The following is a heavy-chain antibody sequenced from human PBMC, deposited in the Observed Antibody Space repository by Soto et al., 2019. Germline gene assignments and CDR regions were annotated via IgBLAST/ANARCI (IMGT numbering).Heavy chain of an antibody. V-gene: IGHV1-2*04. Sequence: ASVKLSCKASVSTFTGYYMHWVRHAPVQGLEFMGWINPNSGGTNYAQKFQGWVTMTRDTSISTAYMELSRLRSDDTAVYYCARDFVDIVATIGGTYYYGMDVWGQGNTVTVSS. CDR1: VSTFTGYY. CDR2: INPNSGGT. CDR3: ARDFVDIVATIGGTYYYGMDV. J-gene: IGHJ6*02. D-gene: IGHD5-12*01.